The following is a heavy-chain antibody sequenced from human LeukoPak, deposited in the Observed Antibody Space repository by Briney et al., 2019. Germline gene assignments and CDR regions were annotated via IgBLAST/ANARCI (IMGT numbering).Heavy chain of an antibody. Sequence: SETLSLTCTVSGGSISSYYWSWIRQPAGKGLEWIGRIYTSGSTNYNPSLKSRVTMSVDTSKNQFSLKLSSVTAADTAVYYCAGETDIVVVPAANGDYWGQGTLVTVSS. CDR3: AGETDIVVVPAANGDY. V-gene: IGHV4-4*07. CDR1: GGSISSYY. CDR2: IYTSGST. D-gene: IGHD2-2*01. J-gene: IGHJ4*02.